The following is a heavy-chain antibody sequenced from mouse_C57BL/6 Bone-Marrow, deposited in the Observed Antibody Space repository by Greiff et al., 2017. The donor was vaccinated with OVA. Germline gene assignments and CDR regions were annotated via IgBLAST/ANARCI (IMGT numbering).Heavy chain of an antibody. CDR2: IDPSDSYT. D-gene: IGHD2-12*01. J-gene: IGHJ4*01. V-gene: IGHV1-50*01. Sequence: QVQLQQPGAELVKPGASVKLSCKASGYTFTSYWMQWVKQRPGQGLEWIGEIDPSDSYTNYNQKFKGKATLTVDTSSSTAYMQLSSLTSEDSAGYYCARAYDKGAMDYWGQGTSVTVSS. CDR3: ARAYDKGAMDY. CDR1: GYTFTSYW.